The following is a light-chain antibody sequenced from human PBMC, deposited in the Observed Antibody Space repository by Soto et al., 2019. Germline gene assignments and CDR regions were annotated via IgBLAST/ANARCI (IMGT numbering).Light chain of an antibody. V-gene: IGKV3-20*01. CDR3: QQYASSPRT. Sequence: EIVLTQSPCTLSLSPGERATLSCRASQSVSSNHLAWYQQKPGQAPRLLIYGAFNRATGIPDRFSGSGSGTDFTLTISGLEPEDFVVYYCQQYASSPRTFGQGTKVDIK. J-gene: IGKJ1*01. CDR2: GAF. CDR1: QSVSSNH.